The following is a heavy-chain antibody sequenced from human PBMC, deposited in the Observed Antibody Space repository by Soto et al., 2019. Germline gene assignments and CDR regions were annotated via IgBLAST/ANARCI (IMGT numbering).Heavy chain of an antibody. CDR3: ARASTVTPTPRHY. Sequence: ASVKVSCKTPGCTFTRNNIHWVRQAPGQGLEWMGWISAYNGNTNYAQKLQGRVTMTTDTSTSTAYMELRSLRSDDTAVYYCARASTVTPTPRHYWGQGTLVTVSS. CDR1: GCTFTRNN. J-gene: IGHJ4*02. V-gene: IGHV1-18*01. D-gene: IGHD4-17*01. CDR2: ISAYNGNT.